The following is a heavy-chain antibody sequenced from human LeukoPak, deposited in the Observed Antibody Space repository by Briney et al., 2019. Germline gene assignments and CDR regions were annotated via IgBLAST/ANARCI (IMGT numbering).Heavy chain of an antibody. Sequence: GGSLRLSCAASGFTFSSYGMHSVRQAPGKGLEWVAVISYDGSNKYYADSVKGRFTISRDNSKNTLYLQMNSLRAEDTAVYYCTREHYFYHMDGWGEGTTVTVSS. V-gene: IGHV3-30*03. CDR3: TREHYFYHMDG. CDR2: ISYDGSNK. CDR1: GFTFSSYG. J-gene: IGHJ6*03.